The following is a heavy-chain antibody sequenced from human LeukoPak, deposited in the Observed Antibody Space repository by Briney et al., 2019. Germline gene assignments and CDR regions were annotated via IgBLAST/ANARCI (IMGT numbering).Heavy chain of an antibody. CDR2: IKSKTDGGTT. V-gene: IGHV3-15*01. J-gene: IGHJ4*02. Sequence: GGSLRLSCAASGFTFSNAWMSWVRQAPGKGLEWVGRIKSKTDGGTTDYAAPVKGRFTISREDSKNTLYLQMNSLRAEDTAVYYCARAPSRRDYFDYWGQGTLVTVSS. CDR1: GFTFSNAW. CDR3: ARAPSRRDYFDY.